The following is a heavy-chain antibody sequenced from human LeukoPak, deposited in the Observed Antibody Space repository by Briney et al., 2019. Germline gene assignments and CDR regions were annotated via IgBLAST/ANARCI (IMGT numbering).Heavy chain of an antibody. Sequence: PGGSLRLSCAASGFTFSTYWMSWVRQAPGKGLEWVAKINQDESEKHYVDSVKGRFTISRDNAKNSLYLQMNSLRAEDTAVYYCTRDQYYDSSGYMDYWGQGTLVTVSS. D-gene: IGHD3-22*01. CDR3: TRDQYYDSSGYMDY. CDR1: GFTFSTYW. V-gene: IGHV3-7*01. J-gene: IGHJ4*02. CDR2: INQDESEK.